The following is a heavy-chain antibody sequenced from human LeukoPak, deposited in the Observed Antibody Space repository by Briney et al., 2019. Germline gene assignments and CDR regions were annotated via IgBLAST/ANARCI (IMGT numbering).Heavy chain of an antibody. D-gene: IGHD6-13*01. J-gene: IGHJ5*02. CDR1: GYTFTSDY. CDR3: ARESAGIAAAGTPWFDP. V-gene: IGHV1-46*01. Sequence: ASVKVSCKASGYTFTSDYMHWARQAPGQGLEWMGIINPSGGSTSYAQKFQGRVTMTRDTSTSTVYMELSSLRSEDTAVYYCARESAGIAAAGTPWFDPWGQGTLVTVSS. CDR2: INPSGGST.